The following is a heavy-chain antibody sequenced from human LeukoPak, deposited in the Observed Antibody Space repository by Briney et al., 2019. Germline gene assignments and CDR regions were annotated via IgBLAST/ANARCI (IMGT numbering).Heavy chain of an antibody. J-gene: IGHJ4*02. CDR2: ISAYNGNT. V-gene: IGHV1-18*04. CDR3: ARDRAGYSSGWAFDY. CDR1: GYTFTSYG. D-gene: IGHD6-19*01. Sequence: ASVKVSCKASGYTFTSYGISWVRQAPGQGLEWMGWISAYNGNTNYAQKLQGRVTMTTDTSTSTAYMELRSLRSDDTAVYHCARDRAGYSSGWAFDYWGQGTLVTVSS.